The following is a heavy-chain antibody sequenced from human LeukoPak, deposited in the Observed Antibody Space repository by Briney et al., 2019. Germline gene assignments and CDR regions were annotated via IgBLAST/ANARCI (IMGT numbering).Heavy chain of an antibody. D-gene: IGHD4-17*01. J-gene: IGHJ6*02. Sequence: SQTLSLTCAISGDSVSSNNAARNWIRQSPSRGLEWLGRTYYRSKWYNDYAVSVKSRITINPDTSKNQFSLQLNSVTPEDTAVYYCARDTFYGDYVFYYYGMDVWGQGTTVTVSS. CDR2: TYYRSKWYN. CDR1: GDSVSSNNAA. V-gene: IGHV6-1*01. CDR3: ARDTFYGDYVFYYYGMDV.